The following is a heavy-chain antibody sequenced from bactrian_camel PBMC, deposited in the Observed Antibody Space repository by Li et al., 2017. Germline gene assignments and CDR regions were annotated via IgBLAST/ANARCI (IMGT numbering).Heavy chain of an antibody. CDR1: GFTFSNYG. J-gene: IGHJ4*01. D-gene: IGHD1*01. CDR3: AASIYTSAVVPRTGRCSAATDY. V-gene: IGHV3S31*01. Sequence: VQLVESGGGLVQPGGSLGLSCAASGFTFSNYGMNWVRQAPGKGLEWVLRITRGGDSTDYADSVKGRFTISRDNAKNTLYLQMNSLEPEDSAMYYCAASIYTSAVVPRTGRCSAATDYWGQGTQVTVS. CDR2: ITRGGDST.